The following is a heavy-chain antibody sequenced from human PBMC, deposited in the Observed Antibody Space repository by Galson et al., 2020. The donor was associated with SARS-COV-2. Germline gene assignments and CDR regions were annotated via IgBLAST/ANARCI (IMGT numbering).Heavy chain of an antibody. CDR2: IFSNDEK. CDR3: ARGGWLRSYCFDY. CDR1: GFSLSNARMG. V-gene: IGHV2-26*01. J-gene: IGHJ4*02. Sequence: SGPTLVKPTETLTLTCTVSGFSLSNARMGVSWIRQPPGKALEWLAHIFSNDEKSYSTSLKSRLTISKDTSKSQVVLTMTNMDPVDTATYYCARGGWLRSYCFDYWGQGTLVTVSS. D-gene: IGHD5-12*01.